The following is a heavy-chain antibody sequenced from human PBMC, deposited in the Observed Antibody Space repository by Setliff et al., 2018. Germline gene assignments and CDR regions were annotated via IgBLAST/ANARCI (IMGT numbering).Heavy chain of an antibody. CDR3: ARGMDYSDGSGYPIFQH. Sequence: GGSLRLSCAASGFSFSDYYMSWARQAPGKGLEWISKISGNGITIYYADSVRGRFTISRDDALNSLFLEMNSLRVDDTAIYYCARGMDYSDGSGYPIFQHWGQGTPVTVSS. V-gene: IGHV3-11*04. J-gene: IGHJ1*01. D-gene: IGHD3-22*01. CDR1: GFSFSDYY. CDR2: ISGNGITI.